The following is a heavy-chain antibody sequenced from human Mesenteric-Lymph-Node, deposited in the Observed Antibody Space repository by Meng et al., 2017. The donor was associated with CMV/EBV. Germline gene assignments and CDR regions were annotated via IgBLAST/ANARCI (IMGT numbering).Heavy chain of an antibody. J-gene: IGHJ6*02. CDR3: ARADYYNLMDV. CDR2: IYYSGSS. V-gene: IGHV4-30-4*01. D-gene: IGHD1-26*01. CDR1: GGSINNDNYY. Sequence: LRLSCNVSGGSINNDNYYWSWIRQPPGKGLEWIGYIYYSGSSFYNPSLKSRVIISLNMSKNQFSLYLSSVTAADTAVYYCARADYYNLMDVWGQGTTVTSP.